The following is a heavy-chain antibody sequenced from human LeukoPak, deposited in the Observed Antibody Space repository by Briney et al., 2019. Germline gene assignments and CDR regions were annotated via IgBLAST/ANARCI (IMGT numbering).Heavy chain of an antibody. CDR2: FIPMFCST. CDR1: GGSFTNCP. Sequence: SVKVSCKASGGSFTNCPFHWVRQAPGQGLEWMGGFIPMFCSTDYAQKFQGRLTITADESTTTAYLELSSLRSEDTAVYYCARGDSVPLGGGNLLRVLYFHDWGQGTLVAVSS. J-gene: IGHJ1*01. CDR3: ARGDSVPLGGGNLLRVLYFHD. D-gene: IGHD4-23*01. V-gene: IGHV1-69*13.